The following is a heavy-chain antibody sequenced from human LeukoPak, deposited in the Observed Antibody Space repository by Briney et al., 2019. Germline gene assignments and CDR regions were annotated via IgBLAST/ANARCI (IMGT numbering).Heavy chain of an antibody. V-gene: IGHV3-30*02. CDR2: IRYDGNNK. Sequence: PGGSLRLSCAASGFTFSSYEMNWVRQAPGKGLEWVAFIRYDGNNKYYADSVKGRFTVSTDNSKNTLYLQMNSLRPEDTAVYYCARDWEDGYNPQEYQGYDNYMDVWGKGTTVTISS. D-gene: IGHD5-24*01. CDR3: ARDWEDGYNPQEYQGYDNYMDV. J-gene: IGHJ6*03. CDR1: GFTFSSYE.